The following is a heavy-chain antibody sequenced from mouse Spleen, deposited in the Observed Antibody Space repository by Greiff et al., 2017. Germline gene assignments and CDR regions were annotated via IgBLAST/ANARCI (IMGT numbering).Heavy chain of an antibody. CDR1: GYTFTDYE. D-gene: IGHD1-1*01. V-gene: IGHV1-15*01. CDR2: IDPETGGT. Sequence: QVQLQQSGAELVRPGASVTLSCKASGYTFTDYEMHWVKQTPVHGLEWIGAIDPETGGTDYNQKFKGKAILTADKSSSTAYMELRSLTSEDSAVYYCTRPIYYYGSSYVRYAMDYWGQGTSVTVSS. J-gene: IGHJ4*01. CDR3: TRPIYYYGSSYVRYAMDY.